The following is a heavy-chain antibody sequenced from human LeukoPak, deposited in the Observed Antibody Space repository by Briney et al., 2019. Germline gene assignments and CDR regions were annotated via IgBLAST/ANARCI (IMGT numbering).Heavy chain of an antibody. Sequence: GGSLRLSCAASGFTFSTYAMSWVRQAPGKGLEWVSTISGSCGSTYYADSVKGRFTISRHNSKNTLYLQMNSLRVEDTAVYYCANGGLWLPTRTAWGQGTLVTVSS. CDR1: GFTFSTYA. J-gene: IGHJ5*02. CDR3: ANGGLWLPTRTA. D-gene: IGHD3-22*01. V-gene: IGHV3-23*01. CDR2: ISGSCGST.